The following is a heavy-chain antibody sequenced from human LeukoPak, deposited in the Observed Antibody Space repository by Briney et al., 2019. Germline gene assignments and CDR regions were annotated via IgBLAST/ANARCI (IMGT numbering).Heavy chain of an antibody. J-gene: IGHJ6*02. D-gene: IGHD3-3*01. Sequence: GASVKVSCKASGGTFSSYAISWVRQAPGQGLEWMGRIIPILGIANYAQKFQGRVTITADKSTSTAYMELSSLRSEDTAVYYCAREAQGFLHDYRSYYYYYYYGMDVWGQGTTVTVSS. CDR1: GGTFSSYA. CDR3: AREAQGFLHDYRSYYYYYYYGMDV. V-gene: IGHV1-69*04. CDR2: IIPILGIA.